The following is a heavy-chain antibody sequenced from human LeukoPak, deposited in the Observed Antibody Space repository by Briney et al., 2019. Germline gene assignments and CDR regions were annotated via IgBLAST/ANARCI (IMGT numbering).Heavy chain of an antibody. CDR2: IIPIFGTA. CDR1: GGTFSSYA. D-gene: IGHD2-2*01. CDR3: ANLHCRSNSCYEGSRGYFDY. J-gene: IGHJ4*02. Sequence: ASVKVSCKASGGTFSSYAISWVRQAPGQGLEWMGGIIPIFGTANYAQKFQGRVTITADESTSTAYMELSSLRSEDTAVYYCANLHCRSNSCYEGSRGYFDYWGQGAMATVSS. V-gene: IGHV1-69*13.